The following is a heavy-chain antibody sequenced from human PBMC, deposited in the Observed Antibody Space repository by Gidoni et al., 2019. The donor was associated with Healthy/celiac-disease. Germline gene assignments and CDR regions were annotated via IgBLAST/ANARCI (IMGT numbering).Heavy chain of an antibody. D-gene: IGHD1-1*01. V-gene: IGHV4-34*01. CDR2: INHSGST. Sequence: QVQLQQWGAGLLKPSQTLSLTCALYGGSFSGYYWSWIRQPPGKGLEWIGEINHSGSTNYNPSLKSRVTISVDTSKNQFSLKLSSVTAADTAVYYCARGRYVYYYYGMDVWGQGTTVTVSS. CDR1: GGSFSGYY. CDR3: ARGRYVYYYYGMDV. J-gene: IGHJ6*02.